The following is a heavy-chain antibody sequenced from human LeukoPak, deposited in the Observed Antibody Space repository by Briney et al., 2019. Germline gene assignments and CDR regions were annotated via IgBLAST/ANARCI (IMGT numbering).Heavy chain of an antibody. Sequence: GASVKVSCKASGYTFTSYDINWVRQATGQGLEWMGWMNPNSGNTGYAQKFQGRVTITRNTSISTAYMELSSLRSEDTAVYHCARRNHYDSKETDYWGQGTLVTVSS. CDR2: MNPNSGNT. V-gene: IGHV1-8*03. CDR3: ARRNHYDSKETDY. CDR1: GYTFTSYD. D-gene: IGHD3-22*01. J-gene: IGHJ4*02.